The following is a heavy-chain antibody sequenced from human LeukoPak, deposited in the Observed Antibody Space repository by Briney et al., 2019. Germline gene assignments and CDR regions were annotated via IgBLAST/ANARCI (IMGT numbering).Heavy chain of an antibody. Sequence: ASVKVSCKASGGTFSSYAISWVRQAPGQGLEWMGWISAYNGNTNYAQKLQGRVTMTTDTSTSTAYMELRSLRSDDTAVYYRARGDPDSGSYYGFDYWGQGTLVTVSS. CDR1: GGTFSSYA. CDR3: ARGDPDSGSYYGFDY. J-gene: IGHJ4*02. CDR2: ISAYNGNT. V-gene: IGHV1-18*01. D-gene: IGHD1-26*01.